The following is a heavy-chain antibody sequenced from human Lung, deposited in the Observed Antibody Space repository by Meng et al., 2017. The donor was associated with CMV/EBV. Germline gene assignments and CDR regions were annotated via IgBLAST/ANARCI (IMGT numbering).Heavy chain of an antibody. CDR1: GFIFDDYA. CDR3: AKDIRFSMHGFFDY. Sequence: SLKISXAASGFIFDDYAMHWVRQAPGKGLEWGSGISWNSCCIGYADSVKGRFTVSRDNAKNSLYLQMNSLRAEDTALYYCAKDIRFSMHGFFDYWGQGTLVTFSS. CDR2: ISWNSCCI. V-gene: IGHV3-9*01. J-gene: IGHJ4*02.